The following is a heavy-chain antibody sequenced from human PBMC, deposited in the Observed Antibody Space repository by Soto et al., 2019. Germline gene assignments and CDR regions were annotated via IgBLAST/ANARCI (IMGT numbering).Heavy chain of an antibody. V-gene: IGHV4-34*01. Sequence: SETLCLTCAVYGGSFSGYYWSWIRQPPGKGLEWIGEINHSGSTNYNPSLKSRGTISVNTSKNQFSLKLSTVTAADTAGDYCGSLCGSCYPGGWFDPWGQGTLVTVSS. CDR3: GSLCGSCYPGGWFDP. J-gene: IGHJ5*02. CDR2: INHSGST. D-gene: IGHD2-15*01. CDR1: GGSFSGYY.